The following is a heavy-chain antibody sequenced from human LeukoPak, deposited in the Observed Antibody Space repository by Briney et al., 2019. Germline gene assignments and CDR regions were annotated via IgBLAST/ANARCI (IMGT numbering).Heavy chain of an antibody. Sequence: ASVKVSCKASGYTFTGYYMHWVRQAPGQGLEWMGWINPNSGGTNYAQKFQGRVTMTRDTSISTAYMELSRLRSDDTAVYYCARTHYYDSSGYYFHFDYWGQGTLVTVSS. J-gene: IGHJ4*02. CDR1: GYTFTGYY. CDR3: ARTHYYDSSGYYFHFDY. CDR2: INPNSGGT. V-gene: IGHV1-2*02. D-gene: IGHD3-22*01.